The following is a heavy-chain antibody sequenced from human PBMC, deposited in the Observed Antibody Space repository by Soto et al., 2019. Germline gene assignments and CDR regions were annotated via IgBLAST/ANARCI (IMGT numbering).Heavy chain of an antibody. J-gene: IGHJ3*02. CDR2: INPSGGST. Sequence: ASVKVSCKASGYTFTSYYMHWVRQAPGQGLEWMGIINPSGGSTSYAQKFQGRVTITADKSTSTAYMELSSLRSEDTAVYYCARDKRDMKAFDIWGQGTMVTVSS. CDR1: GYTFTSYY. CDR3: ARDKRDMKAFDI. V-gene: IGHV1-46*01. D-gene: IGHD2-15*01.